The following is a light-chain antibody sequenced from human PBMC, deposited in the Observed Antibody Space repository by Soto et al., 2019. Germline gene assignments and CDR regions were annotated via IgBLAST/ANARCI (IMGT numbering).Light chain of an antibody. CDR1: QSVSSN. J-gene: IGKJ1*01. CDR3: QQYNNWPWT. Sequence: EIVMTQSPATLSVSPGERATLSCRASQSVSSNLAWYQQKPGQAPRLLIYGASTRATGIPARFSGSGSGTEFTFTISSLQSEDFAVYYCQQYNNWPWTFGQGTRWIS. CDR2: GAS. V-gene: IGKV3-15*01.